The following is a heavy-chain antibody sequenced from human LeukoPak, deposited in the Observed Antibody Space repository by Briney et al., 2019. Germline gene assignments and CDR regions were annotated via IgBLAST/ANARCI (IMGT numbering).Heavy chain of an antibody. V-gene: IGHV1-24*01. J-gene: IGHJ4*02. CDR3: ATDLGEDREQLWLGSDY. CDR1: GYTLTELS. Sequence: APVKVSCKVSGYTLTELSMHWVRQAPGKGLEWMGGFDPEDGETIYAQKFQGRVTMTEDTSTDTAYMELSSLRSEDTAVYYCATDLGEDREQLWLGSDYWGQGTLVTVSS. D-gene: IGHD5-18*01. CDR2: FDPEDGET.